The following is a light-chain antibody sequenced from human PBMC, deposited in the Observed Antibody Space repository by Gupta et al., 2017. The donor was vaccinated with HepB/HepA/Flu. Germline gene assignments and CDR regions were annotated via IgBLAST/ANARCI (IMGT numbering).Light chain of an antibody. CDR2: AAS. Sequence: IQLTQSPSFLSASLGDRVTITCRASQGISSYLAWYQQKPGKAPKLLIYAASTLQSGVPSRFSGSGSGTEFTLTISSLQPEDFATYYCQQLNRYPITFGQGTRLEIK. CDR1: QGISSY. V-gene: IGKV1-9*01. CDR3: QQLNRYPIT. J-gene: IGKJ5*01.